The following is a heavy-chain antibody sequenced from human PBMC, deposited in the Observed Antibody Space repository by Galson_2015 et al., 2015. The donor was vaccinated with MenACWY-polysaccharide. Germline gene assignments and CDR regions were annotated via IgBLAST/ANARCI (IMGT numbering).Heavy chain of an antibody. CDR1: GFTFTSYA. V-gene: IGHV3-23*01. Sequence: SLRLSCAASGFTFTSYAMNWVRQAPGKGLEWVSAIRSSGTNTYYADSVKGRFTISRDNSKNTLYLQMNSLRAEDTAVYYCAKDSPDFWSCAGRFDHWGQGTLVTVSS. CDR3: AKDSPDFWSCAGRFDH. J-gene: IGHJ1*01. CDR2: IRSSGTNT. D-gene: IGHD3-3*01.